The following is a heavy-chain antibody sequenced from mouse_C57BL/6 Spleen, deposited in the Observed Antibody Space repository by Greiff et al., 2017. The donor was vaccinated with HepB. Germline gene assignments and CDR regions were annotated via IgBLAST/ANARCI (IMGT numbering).Heavy chain of an antibody. CDR3: ARDYYGSSYPWFAD. D-gene: IGHD1-1*01. CDR1: GYTFTSYW. Sequence: QVQLQQPGTELVKPGASVKLSCKASGYTFTSYWMHWVKQRPGQGLEWIGNINPSNGGTNYNEKFKSKATLTVDKSSSTAYRQRSSLTSEDAAVYYCARDYYGSSYPWFADWGKGTLVTVSA. V-gene: IGHV1-53*01. CDR2: INPSNGGT. J-gene: IGHJ3*01.